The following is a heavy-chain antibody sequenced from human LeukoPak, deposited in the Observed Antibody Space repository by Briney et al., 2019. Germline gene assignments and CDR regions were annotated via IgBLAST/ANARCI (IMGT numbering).Heavy chain of an antibody. Sequence: ASVKVSCKASGYTFTSYGISWVRQAPGQGLEWMGWISAYNGNTNYAQKLQGRVTMTTDTSTSTAYMELRSLRSDDTAVYYCARSSLYYDLNWFEPWGQGTLVTVSS. CDR2: ISAYNGNT. D-gene: IGHD3-3*01. CDR1: GYTFTSYG. J-gene: IGHJ5*02. V-gene: IGHV1-18*01. CDR3: ARSSLYYDLNWFEP.